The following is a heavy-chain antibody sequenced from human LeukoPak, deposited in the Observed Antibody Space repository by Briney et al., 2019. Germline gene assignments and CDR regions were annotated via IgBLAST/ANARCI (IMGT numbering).Heavy chain of an antibody. CDR1: GGSISSSNYY. D-gene: IGHD6-13*01. CDR2: IYYSGST. CDR3: ARPGYSSSWTPVY. J-gene: IGHJ4*02. Sequence: PSETLSLTCTVSGGSISSSNYYWGWIRQPPGQGLEWIGSIYYSGSTYYNPSLKSRVTISVDTSKNQFSLKLSSVIAADTAVYYCARPGYSSSWTPVYWGQGTLVTVSS. V-gene: IGHV4-39*01.